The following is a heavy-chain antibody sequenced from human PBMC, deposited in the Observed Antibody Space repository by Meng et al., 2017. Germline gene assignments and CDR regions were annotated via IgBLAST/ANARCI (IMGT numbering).Heavy chain of an antibody. CDR1: GFIFSSYA. CDR3: AKGRVLLWFGEVLSAGAVDI. CDR2: ISCSGGST. Sequence: GESLKISCAASGFIFSSYAMSWVRQAPGKGLEWVSAISCSGGSTYYADSVKGRFTISRDNSKNTLYLQMNRLRAEDTAVYYCAKGRVLLWFGEVLSAGAVDIWARGPL. V-gene: IGHV3-23*01. D-gene: IGHD3-10*01. J-gene: IGHJ3*02.